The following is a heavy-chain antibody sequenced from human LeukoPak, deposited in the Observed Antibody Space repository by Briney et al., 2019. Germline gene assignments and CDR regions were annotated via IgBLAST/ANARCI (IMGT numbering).Heavy chain of an antibody. CDR3: ARLNGPVVITFGGVTWFDP. CDR2: ITGSGISS. D-gene: IGHD3-16*01. Sequence: PGGSLRLSCAASGFRFRGYGLAWVRAAPRKGLECVAAITGSGISSYYADSVRGRVTISRDNSMNTVYLQMNTLGAEDTAIYYCARLNGPVVITFGGVTWFDPWGQGTRVTVSS. V-gene: IGHV3-23*01. J-gene: IGHJ5*02. CDR1: GFRFRGYG.